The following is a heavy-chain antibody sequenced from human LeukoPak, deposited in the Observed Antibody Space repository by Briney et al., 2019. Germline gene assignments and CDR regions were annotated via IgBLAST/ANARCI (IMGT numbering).Heavy chain of an antibody. Sequence: GGSLRLSCAASGFTFSNDAMTWVRQAPAKGLEWVSSINDNGDSTYYAGSVKGRFTISRDNSKNTLYLQMNSLRAEDTAVYYCAKHLVQLGTYDYWGQGTLVTVSS. D-gene: IGHD5-18*01. CDR2: INDNGDST. CDR3: AKHLVQLGTYDY. CDR1: GFTFSNDA. J-gene: IGHJ4*02. V-gene: IGHV3-23*01.